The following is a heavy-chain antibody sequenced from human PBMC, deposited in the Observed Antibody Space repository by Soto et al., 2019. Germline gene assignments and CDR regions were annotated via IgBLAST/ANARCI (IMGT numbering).Heavy chain of an antibody. J-gene: IGHJ5*02. Sequence: QVQLQESGPGLVKPSETLSLTCTVSGGSVSSGSYYWSWIRQPPGKGLEWIGYIYYSGSTNYNPSLKSRVTISVDTSKNQFSLKLSSVTAADTAVYYCARAIPEYSSSWANWCDPWGQGTLVTVSS. CDR2: IYYSGST. CDR3: ARAIPEYSSSWANWCDP. CDR1: GGSVSSGSYY. D-gene: IGHD6-13*01. V-gene: IGHV4-61*01.